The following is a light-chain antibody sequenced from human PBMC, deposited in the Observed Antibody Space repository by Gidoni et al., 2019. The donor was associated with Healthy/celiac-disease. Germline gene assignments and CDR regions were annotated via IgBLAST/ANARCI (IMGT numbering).Light chain of an antibody. Sequence: ETVLRQSPATLSLSPGERATLFCRASQSVSSYLAWYQQKPGQAPRLLIYDASNRATGIPARFSGMGSGTDFTLTISSLDPEDFAVYYCQQYSNWPLTFGGGTKVEIK. CDR2: DAS. CDR1: QSVSSY. J-gene: IGKJ4*01. CDR3: QQYSNWPLT. V-gene: IGKV3-11*01.